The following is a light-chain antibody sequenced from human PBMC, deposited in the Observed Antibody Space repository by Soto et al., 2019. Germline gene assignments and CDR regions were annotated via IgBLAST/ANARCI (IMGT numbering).Light chain of an antibody. CDR2: GVN. V-gene: IGLV2-14*01. CDR1: SSDFGDDKY. CDR3: GSFTTSRIWV. Sequence: QSALTQPASVSGSPGQSITVSCTGSSSDFGDDKYVSWYQQQPGKGPNLLIYGVNSRPSGISNRFYGSKSGNTASLTISRLQVEDEAENFCGSFTTSRIWVFGGGTKLTVL. J-gene: IGLJ3*02.